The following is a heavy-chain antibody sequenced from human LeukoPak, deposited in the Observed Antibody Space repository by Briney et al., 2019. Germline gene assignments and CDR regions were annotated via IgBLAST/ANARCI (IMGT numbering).Heavy chain of an antibody. Sequence: SETLSLTCTVSGGSISSGDYYWSRIRQPPGKGLEWIGYIYYSGSTYYNPSLKSRVTISVDTSKNQSSLKLSSVTAADTALYYCARVAYFDSGGYYYYFDYWGQGTLVTVSS. J-gene: IGHJ4*02. D-gene: IGHD3-22*01. V-gene: IGHV4-30-4*01. CDR3: ARVAYFDSGGYYYYFDY. CDR2: IYYSGST. CDR1: GGSISSGDYY.